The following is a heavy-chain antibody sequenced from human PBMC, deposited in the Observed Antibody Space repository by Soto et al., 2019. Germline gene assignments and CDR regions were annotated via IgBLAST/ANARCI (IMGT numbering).Heavy chain of an antibody. V-gene: IGHV4-34*01. CDR3: ARGSSLGYCSSTSCSAFPFYMDV. CDR2: INHSGST. D-gene: IGHD2-2*01. CDR1: GGSFSGYY. J-gene: IGHJ6*03. Sequence: QVQLQQWGAGLLKPSETLSLTCAVYGGSFSGYYWSWIRQLPGKGLEWIGEINHSGSTNYNPSLKSRVTISVDTSKNQFSLKLSSVTAADTAVYYCARGSSLGYCSSTSCSAFPFYMDVWGKGTTVTVSS.